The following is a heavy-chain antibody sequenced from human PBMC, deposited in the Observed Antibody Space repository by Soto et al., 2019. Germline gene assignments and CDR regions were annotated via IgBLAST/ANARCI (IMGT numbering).Heavy chain of an antibody. CDR2: ISGSGDST. D-gene: IGHD6-13*01. Sequence: GGSLRLSCAAAGFPFSTSWMTWVRQAPVKGLEWVSAISGSGDSTYYADSVKGRFTISRDNSKNTLYLQMNSLRAEDTAVYYCAKDQGSSWYEIDYWGQGTLVTVSS. J-gene: IGHJ4*02. CDR1: GFPFSTSW. V-gene: IGHV3-23*01. CDR3: AKDQGSSWYEIDY.